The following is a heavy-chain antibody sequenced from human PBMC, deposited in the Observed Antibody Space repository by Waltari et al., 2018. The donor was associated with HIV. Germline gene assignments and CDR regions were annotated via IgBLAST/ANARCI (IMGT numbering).Heavy chain of an antibody. CDR1: RRTFNSHG. J-gene: IGHJ5*02. CDR2: IIPIFGTS. Sequence: VQQLQPGAVVKLPGSSVRVSCKAFRRTFNSHGFPWVRQAPGQGLVWMGGIIPIFGTSNYAPQFDGRLTLSPDESTTTAYMDLTDLTYDDTAVYFCAWTRVKTPQVDSWFDPWGRGTLVTV. D-gene: IGHD3-3*01. V-gene: IGHV1-69*01. CDR3: AWTRVKTPQVDSWFDP.